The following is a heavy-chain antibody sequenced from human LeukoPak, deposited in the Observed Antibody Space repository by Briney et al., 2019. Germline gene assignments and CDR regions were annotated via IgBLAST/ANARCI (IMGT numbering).Heavy chain of an antibody. CDR2: INHSGST. CDR3: ARRGGANWFDP. V-gene: IGHV4-34*01. D-gene: IGHD3-10*01. J-gene: IGHJ5*02. CDR1: GGSFSGYY. Sequence: SETLSLTCAVYGGSFSGYYWSWIRQPPGKGLEWIGEINHSGSTNYNPSLKSRVTISVDTSKNQFSLKLSSVTAADTAVYYCARRGGANWFDPWGQGTLVTVSS.